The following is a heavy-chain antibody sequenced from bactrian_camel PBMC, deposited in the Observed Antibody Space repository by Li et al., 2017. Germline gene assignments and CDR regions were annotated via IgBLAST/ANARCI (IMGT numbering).Heavy chain of an antibody. J-gene: IGHJ4*01. V-gene: IGHV3S55*01. CDR1: GLLVDRWC. CDR2: IESDGST. D-gene: IGHD2*01. CDR3: AAGRLRNGYCYSLLNRLAYNN. Sequence: HVQLVESGGGKVQAGGSLRLSCKASGLLVDRWCMGWVRQVPDKEREGIAGIESDGSTSYADSVKGRFTVSQDSAKNILYLQMNSLNPEDTGMYYCAAGRLRNGYCYSLLNRLAYNNWGQGTQVTVS.